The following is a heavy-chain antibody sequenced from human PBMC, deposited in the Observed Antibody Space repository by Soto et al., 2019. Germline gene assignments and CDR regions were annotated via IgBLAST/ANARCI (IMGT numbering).Heavy chain of an antibody. CDR2: IYYSGST. D-gene: IGHD3-10*01. CDR3: ARDAQWFGELFGAFDI. V-gene: IGHV4-59*01. J-gene: IGHJ3*02. Sequence: SETLSLTCTVSGGSISSYYWSWIRQPPGKGLEWIGYIYYSGSTNYNPSLKSRVTISVDTSKNQFSLKLSSVTAADTAVYYCARDAQWFGELFGAFDIWGQGTMVTVSS. CDR1: GGSISSYY.